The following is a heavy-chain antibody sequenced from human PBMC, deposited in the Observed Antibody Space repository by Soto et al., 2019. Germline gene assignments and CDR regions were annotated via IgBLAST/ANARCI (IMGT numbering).Heavy chain of an antibody. D-gene: IGHD3-10*01. CDR1: GFTFDDYA. V-gene: IGHV3-9*01. CDR3: AKDMEEWFGELSYFDY. J-gene: IGHJ4*02. CDR2: ISWNSGSI. Sequence: GGSLRLSCADSGFTFDDYAMHWVRQAPGKGLEWVSGISWNSGSIAYADSVKGRFTISRDNAKNSLYLQMNSLRAEDTALYYCAKDMEEWFGELSYFDYWGQGTLVTVSS.